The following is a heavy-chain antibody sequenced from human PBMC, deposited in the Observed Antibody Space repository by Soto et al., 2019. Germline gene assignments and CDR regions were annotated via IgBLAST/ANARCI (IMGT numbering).Heavy chain of an antibody. CDR2: INPNSGGT. V-gene: IGHV1-2*04. D-gene: IGHD3-16*01. J-gene: IGHJ4*02. CDR1: GYTFTDYY. Sequence: ASVKVSCKASGYTFTDYYIHWMRQAPGQGLEWMGWINPNSGGTDYAQEFQGWVTMTRDTSISTVFMELRRLRSDDTAVYYCARKSDEGGNDYWGQGTLVTVSS. CDR3: ARKSDEGGNDY.